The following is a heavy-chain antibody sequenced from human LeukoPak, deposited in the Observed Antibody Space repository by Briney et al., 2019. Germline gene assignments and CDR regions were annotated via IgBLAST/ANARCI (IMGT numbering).Heavy chain of an antibody. J-gene: IGHJ6*03. D-gene: IGHD6-19*01. CDR2: IYYSGST. CDR3: ARAPDYSSGWTRYYYYYYMDV. Sequence: SETLSLTCTVSGGSISSYYWSWIRQPPGKGLAWIGYIYYSGSTNYNPSLKSRVTISVDTSKNQFSLKLSSVTAADTAVYYCARAPDYSSGWTRYYYYYYMDVWGKGTTVTISS. V-gene: IGHV4-59*01. CDR1: GGSISSYY.